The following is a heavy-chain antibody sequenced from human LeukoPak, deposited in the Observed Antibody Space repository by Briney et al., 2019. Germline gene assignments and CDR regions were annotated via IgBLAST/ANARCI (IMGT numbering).Heavy chain of an antibody. CDR1: GGSVSSGSYY. CDR2: IYYSGST. D-gene: IGHD2-2*01. V-gene: IGHV4-61*01. CDR3: ARDRGSGYCSSTSCPTYNWFDP. J-gene: IGHJ5*02. Sequence: PSETLSLTCTVSGGSVSSGSYYWGWIRQPPGKGLECIGYIYYSGSTNYNPSLKSRGTISVDTSKNQFSLKLSSVTAADKAVYYCARDRGSGYCSSTSCPTYNWFDPWGQGTLVTVSS.